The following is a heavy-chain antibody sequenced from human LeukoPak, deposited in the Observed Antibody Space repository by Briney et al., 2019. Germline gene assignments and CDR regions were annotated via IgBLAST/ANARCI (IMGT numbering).Heavy chain of an antibody. CDR3: VKHGEAYSDSKSDH. CDR2: ISGSGGTT. CDR1: GFTFSSFA. D-gene: IGHD4-11*01. V-gene: IGHV3-23*01. Sequence: GGSLRLSCAASGFTFSSFAMRWVRQAPGKGLEWVSAISGSGGTTYYADSVKGRFAISRDNSKNTLSLQMNSLRAEDTAIYYCVKHGEAYSDSKSDHWGQGILVTVSS. J-gene: IGHJ4*02.